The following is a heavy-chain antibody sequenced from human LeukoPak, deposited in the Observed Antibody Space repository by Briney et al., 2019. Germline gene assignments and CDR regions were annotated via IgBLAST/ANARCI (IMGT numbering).Heavy chain of an antibody. Sequence: SETLSLTCTVSNGSISSDTYYWSWIRQPPGKGLEWIGEINHSGSTNYNPSLKSRVTISVDTSKNQFSLKLSSVTAADTAVYYCATVGYCSSTSCYAYKYWGQGTLVTVSS. J-gene: IGHJ4*02. CDR1: NGSISSDTYY. CDR2: INHSGST. V-gene: IGHV4-39*07. CDR3: ATVGYCSSTSCYAYKY. D-gene: IGHD2-2*01.